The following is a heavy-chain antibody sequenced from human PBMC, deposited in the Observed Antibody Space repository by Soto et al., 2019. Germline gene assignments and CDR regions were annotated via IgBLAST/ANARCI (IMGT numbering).Heavy chain of an antibody. Sequence: GASVKVSCKASGYTFTSYYMHWVRQAPGQGLEWMGIINPSGGSTSYAQKFQGRVTMTRDTSTSTVYMELSSLRSEDTAVYYCARSGGCYDSSGYYYVFNFWGKGSLVIV. D-gene: IGHD3-22*01. CDR1: GYTFTSYY. CDR2: INPSGGST. CDR3: ARSGGCYDSSGYYYVFNF. V-gene: IGHV1-46*03. J-gene: IGHJ4*02.